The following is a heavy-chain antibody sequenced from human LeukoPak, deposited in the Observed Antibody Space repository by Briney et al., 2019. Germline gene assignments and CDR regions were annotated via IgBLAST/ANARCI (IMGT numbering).Heavy chain of an antibody. CDR1: GYTFTSYG. J-gene: IGHJ4*02. V-gene: IGHV1-18*01. Sequence: ASVKVSCKASGYTFTSYGISWVRQAPGQGLEWMGWISAYNGNTNYAQKLQGRVTMTTDTSTSTAYMELRSLRSDDTAVYYCARDQGHCSSTSCYTSCFDYWGQGTLVTVS. D-gene: IGHD2-2*02. CDR2: ISAYNGNT. CDR3: ARDQGHCSSTSCYTSCFDY.